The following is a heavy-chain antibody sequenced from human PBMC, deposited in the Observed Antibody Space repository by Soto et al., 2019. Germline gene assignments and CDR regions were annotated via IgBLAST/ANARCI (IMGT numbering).Heavy chain of an antibody. CDR3: AMGDVYIYDWFDP. CDR1: GGTFSSYA. CDR2: IIPIFGTA. V-gene: IGHV1-69*01. Sequence: QVQLVQSGAEVKKPGSSVKVSCKASGGTFSSYAISWVRQAPGQGLDWMGGIIPIFGTANYAQKFQGRVTCTADESTSTAYMELSRLRSEDTGVYYCAMGDVYIYDWFDPWGQGTLVNLSS. J-gene: IGHJ5*02. D-gene: IGHD1-26*01.